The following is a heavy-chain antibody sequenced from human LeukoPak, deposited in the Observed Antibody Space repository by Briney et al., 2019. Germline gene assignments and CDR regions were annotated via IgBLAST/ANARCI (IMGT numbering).Heavy chain of an antibody. CDR2: INPNSGGT. CDR1: GYTFTGYY. J-gene: IGHJ4*02. CDR3: ASSRYFDWLTFDY. V-gene: IGHV1-2*02. D-gene: IGHD3-9*01. Sequence: ASVEVSCKASGYTFTGYYMHWVRQAPGQGLEWMGWINPNSGGTNYAQKFQGRVTMTRDTSISTAYMELSRLRSDDTAVYYCASSRYFDWLTFDYWGQGTLVTVSS.